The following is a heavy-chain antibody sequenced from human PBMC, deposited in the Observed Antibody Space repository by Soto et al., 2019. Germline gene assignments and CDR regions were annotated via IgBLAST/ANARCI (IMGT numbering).Heavy chain of an antibody. J-gene: IGHJ4*02. CDR1: GFTFSSYG. V-gene: IGHV3-33*01. CDR3: ARELRGVYWNYVEGYYFDY. CDR2: IWYDGSNK. D-gene: IGHD1-7*01. Sequence: GGSLRLSCAASGFTFSSYGMHWVRQAPGKGLEWVAVIWYDGSNKYYADSVKGRFTISRDNSKNTLYLQMNSLRAEDTAVYYCARELRGVYWNYVEGYYFDYWGQGTLVTVSS.